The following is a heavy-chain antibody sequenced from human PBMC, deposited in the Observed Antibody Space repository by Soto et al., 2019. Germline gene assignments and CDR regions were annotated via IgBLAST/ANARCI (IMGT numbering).Heavy chain of an antibody. CDR2: IYPGDSDT. Sequence: GESLKISCNGSGYSFTSYWIGWVRQMPGKGLEWMGIIYPGDSDTRYSPSFQGQVTISADKSISTAYLQWSSLKASDTAMYYCANGSGGLPLLIYGMDVWGQGTKVTVYS. CDR1: GYSFTSYW. D-gene: IGHD2-15*01. V-gene: IGHV5-51*01. CDR3: ANGSGGLPLLIYGMDV. J-gene: IGHJ6*02.